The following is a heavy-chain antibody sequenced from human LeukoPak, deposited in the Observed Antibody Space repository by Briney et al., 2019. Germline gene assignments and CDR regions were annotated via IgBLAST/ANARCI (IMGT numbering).Heavy chain of an antibody. J-gene: IGHJ6*02. CDR2: MNPNSGNT. Sequence: ASVKVSCKASGYTFTSYDINWVRQATGQGLEWMGWMNPNSGNTGYAQKFQGRATMTRNTSISTAYMELSSLRSEDTAVYYCARWGPAYYYDSSGQTPYGMDVWGQGTTVTVSS. CDR1: GYTFTSYD. V-gene: IGHV1-8*01. CDR3: ARWGPAYYYDSSGQTPYGMDV. D-gene: IGHD3-22*01.